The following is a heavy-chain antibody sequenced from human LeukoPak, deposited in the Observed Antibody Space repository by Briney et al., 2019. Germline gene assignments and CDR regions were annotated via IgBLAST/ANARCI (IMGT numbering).Heavy chain of an antibody. CDR3: AKNFHSSGYYYLSAFDI. V-gene: IGHV3-23*01. CDR1: GFTFSSYG. CDR2: ISGSGGST. D-gene: IGHD3-22*01. J-gene: IGHJ3*02. Sequence: GGSLRLSCAASGFTFSSYGMSWVRQAPGKGLEWVSAISGSGGSTYYADSVKGRFTISRDNSKNTLYLQMNSLRAEDAAVYYCAKNFHSSGYYYLSAFDIWGQGTMVTVSS.